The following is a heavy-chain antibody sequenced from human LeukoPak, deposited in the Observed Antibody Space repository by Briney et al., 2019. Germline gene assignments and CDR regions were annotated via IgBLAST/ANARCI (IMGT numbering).Heavy chain of an antibody. CDR3: ARNIAVAGTVSYFDY. V-gene: IGHV1-69*13. D-gene: IGHD6-19*01. CDR1: GGTFSSYA. J-gene: IGHJ4*02. Sequence: GASVKVSCKASGGTFSSYAISWVRQAPGQGLEWMGGIIPIFGTANYAQKFQGRVTITADESTSTAYMELSSLRSEDTAVYYCARNIAVAGTVSYFDYWGQGTLVTASS. CDR2: IIPIFGTA.